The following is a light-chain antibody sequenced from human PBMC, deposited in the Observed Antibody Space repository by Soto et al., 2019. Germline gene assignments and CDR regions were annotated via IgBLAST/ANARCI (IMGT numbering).Light chain of an antibody. V-gene: IGLV2-14*03. CDR3: NSYTSASTYV. CDR1: SSDIGIYNF. J-gene: IGLJ1*01. Sequence: QSVLTQPASVSGSPGQPITIFCTGTSSDIGIYNFVSWYQQHPGKAPKLMIYNVYSRPSGVSSRFSGSKSGNTASLTISWLHAEDEADYYCNSYTSASTYVFGTGTKVTVL. CDR2: NVY.